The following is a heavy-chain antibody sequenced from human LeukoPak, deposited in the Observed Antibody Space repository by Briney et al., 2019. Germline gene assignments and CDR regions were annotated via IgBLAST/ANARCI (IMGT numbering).Heavy chain of an antibody. D-gene: IGHD1-26*01. CDR1: GYTFTSYD. CDR2: MNPNSGNT. CDR3: ARGPSGFKDYYMDV. V-gene: IGHV1-8*02. Sequence: GASVKVSCKASGYTFTSYDINWVRQATGQGLEWMGWMNPNSGNTGYAQKFQGRVTVTRNTSISTAYMELSSLRSEDTAVYYCARGPSGFKDYYMDVWGKGTTVTVSS. J-gene: IGHJ6*03.